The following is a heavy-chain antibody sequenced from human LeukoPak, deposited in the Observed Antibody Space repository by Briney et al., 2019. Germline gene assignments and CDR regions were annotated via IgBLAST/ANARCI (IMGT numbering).Heavy chain of an antibody. Sequence: PGGSLRLSCAASGFTFSSYAMSWVRQAPGKGLEWVSAISGSGGSTYYADSVKGRFTISRDNFKKTLYLQMSSLRAGDTAVYYCAKDKTTVTLWGQGTLVTVSS. J-gene: IGHJ4*02. CDR1: GFTFSSYA. D-gene: IGHD4-11*01. V-gene: IGHV3-23*01. CDR3: AKDKTTVTL. CDR2: ISGSGGST.